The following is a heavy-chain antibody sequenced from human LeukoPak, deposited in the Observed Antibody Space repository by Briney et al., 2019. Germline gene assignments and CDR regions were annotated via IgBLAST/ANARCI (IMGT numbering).Heavy chain of an antibody. CDR3: ARGAGYNYPYYFDY. CDR1: GFTFSNYA. V-gene: IGHV3-23*01. Sequence: GGSLRLSCAASGFTFSNYAMSWVRQAPGKGLEWVSTISGGGGSTYYADSVKGRFTISRDNSKNTLYLQMNSLRAEDTAVYYCARGAGYNYPYYFDYWGQGTLVTVSS. CDR2: ISGGGGST. J-gene: IGHJ4*02. D-gene: IGHD5-24*01.